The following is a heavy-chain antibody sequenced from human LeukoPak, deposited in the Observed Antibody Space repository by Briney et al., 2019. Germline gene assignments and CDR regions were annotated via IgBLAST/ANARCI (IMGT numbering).Heavy chain of an antibody. CDR1: GYSISSGYY. CDR3: ARRDQNEGVGGYVP. Sequence: SETLSLTCTVSGYSISSGYYWGWIRQPPGEGLEWVGNIHHIGTTYYNPSLKSRVTISVDTSKNQFSLKLTCVTAADTAVYYCARRDQNEGVGGYVPWGQGTLVTVSS. J-gene: IGHJ4*02. D-gene: IGHD5-12*01. CDR2: IHHIGTT. V-gene: IGHV4-38-2*02.